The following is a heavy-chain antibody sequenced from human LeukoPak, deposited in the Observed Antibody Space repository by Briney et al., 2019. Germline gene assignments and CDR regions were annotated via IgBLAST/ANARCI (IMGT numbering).Heavy chain of an antibody. D-gene: IGHD5-18*01. CDR1: GFTVNNNY. CDR3: AKLYSYGSGPVDY. CDR2: ISYDGSNK. J-gene: IGHJ4*02. Sequence: GGSLRLSCTASGFTVNNNYMIWVRQAPGKGLEWVAVISYDGSNKYYADSVKGRFTISRDNSKNTLYLQMNSLRAEDTAVYYCAKLYSYGSGPVDYWGQGTLVTVSS. V-gene: IGHV3-30*18.